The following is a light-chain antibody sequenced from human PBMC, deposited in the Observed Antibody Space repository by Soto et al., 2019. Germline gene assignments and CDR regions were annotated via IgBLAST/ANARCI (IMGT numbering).Light chain of an antibody. J-gene: IGKJ3*01. V-gene: IGKV3-11*01. CDR2: DAS. CDR1: QSVSRN. CDR3: QQRSNWPIT. Sequence: EIVMTQSPPALSVSPGERATLSCRASQSVSRNLAWYQQKPGQAPRLLIYDASNRATGIPARFSGSGSGTDFTLTISSLEPEDFAVYYCQQRSNWPITFGPGTKVDIK.